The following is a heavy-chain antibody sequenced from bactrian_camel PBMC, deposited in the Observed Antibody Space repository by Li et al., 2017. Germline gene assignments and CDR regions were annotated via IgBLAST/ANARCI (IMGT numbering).Heavy chain of an antibody. CDR2: IDIWGGT. CDR3: AATNEGGTWCPLYHRYYTA. Sequence: HVQLVESGGDSVQAGGSLRLSCAPAGYTYTINCMAWFRQTPGKDREGVAAIDIWGGTRYEDSVKGRFTISKDNGLALEMNNLKPEDTAMYYCAATNEGGTWCPLYHRYYTAWGQGTQVTVS. J-gene: IGHJ6*01. CDR1: GYTYTINC. V-gene: IGHV3S53*01. D-gene: IGHD2*01.